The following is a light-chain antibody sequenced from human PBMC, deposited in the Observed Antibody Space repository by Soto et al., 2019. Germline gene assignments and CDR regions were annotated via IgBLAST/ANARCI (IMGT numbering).Light chain of an antibody. Sequence: DIQMTQSPSTLSASVGDRVTITCRASQSISSWLAWYQQKPGKAPKLLIYKASNLESGVPSRFSGSGSGTEFTLTMSSLQPDDFATYYCQQYKSYCTFGPGTKVDMK. CDR1: QSISSW. CDR2: KAS. V-gene: IGKV1-5*03. CDR3: QQYKSYCT. J-gene: IGKJ3*01.